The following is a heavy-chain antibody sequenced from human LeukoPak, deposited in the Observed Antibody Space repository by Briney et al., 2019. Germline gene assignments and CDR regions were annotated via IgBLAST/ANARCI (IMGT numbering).Heavy chain of an antibody. Sequence: SETLSLTCTVSGGSISSSSYYWGWIRQPPGKGLEWIGSIYYSGSTYYNPSLKSRVTISVDTSKNQFSLKLSSVTAADTAVYYCATSSYDLWSGYSPPSFDYWGQGTLVTVSS. J-gene: IGHJ4*02. CDR1: GGSISSSSYY. D-gene: IGHD3-3*01. CDR3: ATSSYDLWSGYSPPSFDY. CDR2: IYYSGST. V-gene: IGHV4-39*01.